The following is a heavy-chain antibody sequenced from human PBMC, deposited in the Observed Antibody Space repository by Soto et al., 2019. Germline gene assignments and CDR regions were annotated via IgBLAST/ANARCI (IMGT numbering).Heavy chain of an antibody. J-gene: IGHJ4*02. CDR1: GFTFSSYA. V-gene: IGHV3-30-3*01. CDR2: ISYDGSNK. Sequence: GGSLRLSCAASGFTFSSYAMHWVRQAPGKGLEWVAVISYDGSNKYYADSVKGRFTISRDNSKNTLYLQMNSLRAEDTAVYYCARDTLAAPSYYFDYWGQGTLVTVSS. D-gene: IGHD6-13*01. CDR3: ARDTLAAPSYYFDY.